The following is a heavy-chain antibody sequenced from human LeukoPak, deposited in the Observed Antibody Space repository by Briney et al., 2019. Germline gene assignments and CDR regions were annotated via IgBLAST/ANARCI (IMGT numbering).Heavy chain of an antibody. V-gene: IGHV1-18*01. D-gene: IGHD6-19*01. CDR1: GYTFTSYG. CDR2: ISAYNGNT. Sequence: ASVNVSFTASGYTFTSYGISWVRQAPGQGLEWMGWISAYNGNTNYAQKLQGRVTMTTDTSTSTAYMELRSLRSDDTAVYYCAREGIAVAGPRGTLYYWGQGTLVTVSS. CDR3: AREGIAVAGPRGTLYY. J-gene: IGHJ4*02.